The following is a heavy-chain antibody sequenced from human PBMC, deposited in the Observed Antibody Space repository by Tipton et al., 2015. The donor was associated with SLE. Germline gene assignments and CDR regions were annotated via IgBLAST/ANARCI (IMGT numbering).Heavy chain of an antibody. CDR1: SESIRSSSYY. J-gene: IGHJ3*01. CDR2: IHSSGST. V-gene: IGHV4-61*05. CDR3: GRHKTATRAFDF. D-gene: IGHD1-1*01. Sequence: TLSLTCTVSSESIRSSSYYWSWIRHTPGMGLEWIGFIHSSGSTHYNQSLMSRVTISVDTAQNQFSLRLTSGTAADTAVSYCGRHKTATRAFDFWGQGTLVTV.